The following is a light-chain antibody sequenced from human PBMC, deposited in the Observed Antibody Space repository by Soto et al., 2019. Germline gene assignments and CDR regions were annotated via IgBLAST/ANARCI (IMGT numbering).Light chain of an antibody. CDR2: YDS. Sequence: SYELTQPPSVSVAPGKTARITCGGNNIGSKSVHWCQQKPDQAPVLVIYYDSDRPSGIPERFSGSNSGNTATLTISRVEAGDEADYYCQVWDSSSDHPVVFGGGTNLTVL. V-gene: IGLV3-21*04. CDR3: QVWDSSSDHPVV. J-gene: IGLJ2*01. CDR1: NIGSKS.